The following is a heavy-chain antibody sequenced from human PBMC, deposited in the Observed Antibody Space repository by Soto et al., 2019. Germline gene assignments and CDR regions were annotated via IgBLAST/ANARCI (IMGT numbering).Heavy chain of an antibody. Sequence: QVLLVQSGAEVKKPGSSVKVSCKASGATFSNHAISWVRQAPGHGLEWLGGLIPIFDTAKYSQKFQRRVTITADESTTTAYMELSSLRYQDTAVYYRARDSRNGTLAVGLYYYYDMDFCGQGTTFTVS. CDR1: GATFSNHA. J-gene: IGHJ6*02. CDR2: LIPIFDTA. V-gene: IGHV1-69*01. D-gene: IGHD1-1*01. CDR3: ARDSRNGTLAVGLYYYYDMDF.